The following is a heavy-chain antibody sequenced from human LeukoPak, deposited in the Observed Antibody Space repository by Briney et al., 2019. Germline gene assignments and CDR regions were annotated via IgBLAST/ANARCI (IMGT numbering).Heavy chain of an antibody. V-gene: IGHV1-18*01. CDR1: GYTFTSYG. CDR2: ISAYNGNT. J-gene: IGHJ6*03. Sequence: ASVKVSCKASGYTFTSYGISWVRQAPGQGLEWMGWISAYNGNTNYAQKLQGRVTMTTDTSTSTAYMELRSLRSDDTAVYYCARVGSGSYWGNYYYYYMDVWGKGTTVTVSS. CDR3: ARVGSGSYWGNYYYYYMDV. D-gene: IGHD3-10*01.